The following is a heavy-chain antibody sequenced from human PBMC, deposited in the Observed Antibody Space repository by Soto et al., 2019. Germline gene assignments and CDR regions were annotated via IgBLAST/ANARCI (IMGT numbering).Heavy chain of an antibody. J-gene: IGHJ6*02. Sequence: GGSLRLSCAASGFTFSSYGMHWVRQAPGKGLEWVAVISYDGSNKYYADSVKGRFTISRDNSKNTLYLQMNSLRAEDTAVYYCAKDNVSYGKGLFVYYYYGMDVWGQGTTVTVSS. CDR3: AKDNVSYGKGLFVYYYYGMDV. CDR2: ISYDGSNK. V-gene: IGHV3-30*18. CDR1: GFTFSSYG. D-gene: IGHD5-18*01.